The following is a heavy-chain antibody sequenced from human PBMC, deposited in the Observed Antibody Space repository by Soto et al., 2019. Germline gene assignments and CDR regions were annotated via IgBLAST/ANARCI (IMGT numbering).Heavy chain of an antibody. V-gene: IGHV1-69*06. CDR3: ARVLLYYYDSSWIPYGMDL. CDR1: GGTFSSYA. CDR2: IMPIFGTA. Sequence: GSSVKVFGKTSGGTFSSYAISRVRQAHGQGREWRGGIMPIFGTANYAQEFQGRVRMTADKAARTAYMELSSLRSEDTAVYYCARVLLYYYDSSWIPYGMDLFGQGTPVTVS. D-gene: IGHD3-22*01. J-gene: IGHJ6*02.